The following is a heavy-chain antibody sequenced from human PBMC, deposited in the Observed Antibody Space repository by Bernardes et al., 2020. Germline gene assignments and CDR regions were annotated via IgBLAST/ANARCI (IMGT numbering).Heavy chain of an antibody. CDR1: DSSFNDAW. Sequence: GWSLRLSCVASDSSFNDAWMTWVRQAPGKGPEWVGRIKSNSDGGTTDLAAPVKGRFTISRDDSQNTIYLHMNSLKSEDTAIYYCARGIGSYSHWGQGTLVTVSS. D-gene: IGHD3-10*01. V-gene: IGHV3-15*07. J-gene: IGHJ4*02. CDR3: ARGIGSYSH. CDR2: IKSNSDGGTT.